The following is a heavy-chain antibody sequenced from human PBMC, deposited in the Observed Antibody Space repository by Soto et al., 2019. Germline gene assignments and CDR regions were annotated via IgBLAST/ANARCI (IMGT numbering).Heavy chain of an antibody. CDR1: GASVSTGVYY. V-gene: IGHV4-31*03. Sequence: PSVTLSLTCPVSGASVSTGVYYWTWIRQHPGKGLEWIGYIDNSGSTYYNPSLTGRVDISVDTSKNEFSLNLQSLTAADTAFYYCAGAVSDFDVRRYRTSYFDQWGQGILVTVSS. CDR3: AGAVSDFDVRRYRTSYFDQ. D-gene: IGHD3-10*02. CDR2: IDNSGST. J-gene: IGHJ4*02.